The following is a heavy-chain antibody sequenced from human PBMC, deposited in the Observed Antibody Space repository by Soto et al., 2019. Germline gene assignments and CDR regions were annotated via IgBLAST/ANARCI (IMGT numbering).Heavy chain of an antibody. CDR3: ARGGRASGYDFYYYGMDV. V-gene: IGHV3-21*01. CDR1: GFTFNTYI. J-gene: IGHJ6*02. Sequence: XGSLRLSCADSGFTFNTYIVNWVRLKPCTGKEWVSSISSSGTYTYYSDSLKGRITISRDNANNSLYLQMDSLTAEDTAIYFCARGGRASGYDFYYYGMDVWGQGTKVTVSS. CDR2: ISSSGTYT. D-gene: IGHD5-12*01.